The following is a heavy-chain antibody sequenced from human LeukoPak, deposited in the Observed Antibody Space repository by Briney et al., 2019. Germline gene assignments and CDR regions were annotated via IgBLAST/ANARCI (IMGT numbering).Heavy chain of an antibody. CDR2: IYYSGST. J-gene: IGHJ1*01. D-gene: IGHD1-14*01. V-gene: IGHV4-59*01. CDR1: GGSISSYY. CDR3: ARDTPGGFQH. Sequence: PSETLSLTCTVSGGSISSYYWSWIRQPPGKGLEWIGYIYYSGSTNYNPSPKSRVTISVDTSKNQFSLKLSSVTAADTAVYYCARDTPGGFQHWGQGTLVTVSS.